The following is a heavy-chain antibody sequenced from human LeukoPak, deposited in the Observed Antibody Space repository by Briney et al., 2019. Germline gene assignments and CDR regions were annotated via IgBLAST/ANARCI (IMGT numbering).Heavy chain of an antibody. Sequence: GGSLRLSCAASGFTFSSYWMHWIRHAPGRGLVWVSRIKRDGSSPAYADSVKGRFTISRDNAKNTLYLQMNSLRAEDTAVYYCAALDNGRDYWGQGTLVTVSS. D-gene: IGHD1-14*01. CDR1: GFTFSSYW. J-gene: IGHJ4*02. CDR2: IKRDGSSP. V-gene: IGHV3-74*01. CDR3: AALDNGRDY.